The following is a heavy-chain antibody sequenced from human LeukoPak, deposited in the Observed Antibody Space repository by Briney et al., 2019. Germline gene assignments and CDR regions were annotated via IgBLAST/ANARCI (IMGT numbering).Heavy chain of an antibody. CDR1: GFTFSSYA. CDR2: ISGSSAST. J-gene: IGHJ6*02. V-gene: IGHV3-23*01. CDR3: ARSYYYYGMDV. Sequence: GGSLRLSCAASGFTFSSYAMNWVRQTPGKGLEWVSGISGSSASTFYADSVKGRFTISRDNAKNSLYLQMNSLRAEDTAVYYCARSYYYYGMDVWGQGTTVTVSS.